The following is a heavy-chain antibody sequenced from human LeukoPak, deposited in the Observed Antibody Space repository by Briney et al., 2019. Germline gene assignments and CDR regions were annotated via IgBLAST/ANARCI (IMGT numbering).Heavy chain of an antibody. D-gene: IGHD5-24*01. CDR2: ISAYNGNT. V-gene: IGHV1-18*04. Sequence: GASVKVSCKASGYTFTGYYMHWVRQAPGQGLEWMGWISAYNGNTNYAQKLQGRVTMTTDTSTSTAYMELRSLRSDDAAVYYCARKRWLQPSDYWGQGTLVTVSS. J-gene: IGHJ4*02. CDR1: GYTFTGYY. CDR3: ARKRWLQPSDY.